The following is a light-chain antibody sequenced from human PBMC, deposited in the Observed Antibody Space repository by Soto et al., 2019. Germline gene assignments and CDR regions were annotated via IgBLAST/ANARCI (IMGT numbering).Light chain of an antibody. CDR1: HSFSIY. J-gene: IGKJ1*01. Sequence: DIQMTQSPSYLSASVGDGVTITCRTSHSFSIYLNWYQQKPGKAPKLLIYAASSLGSGVPSRFSGSGSGTDFTLIISSLQPEDIATYYCQQSYSTPWTFGQGTKVEIK. CDR3: QQSYSTPWT. V-gene: IGKV1-39*01. CDR2: AAS.